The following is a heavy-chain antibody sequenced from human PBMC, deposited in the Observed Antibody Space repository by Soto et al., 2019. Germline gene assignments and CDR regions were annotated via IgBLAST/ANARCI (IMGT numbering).Heavy chain of an antibody. V-gene: IGHV3-23*01. J-gene: IGHJ4*02. CDR3: AKGMPPGGVLDFDY. Sequence: VQLLESGGGLAQPGGSLRLSCAASGFTFSTYTMAWVRQAPGRGPEWVAGVSQDGTAHYADSVKGRFTISRDNSRDPVDPQMIPLRGEDTAVNFFAKGMPPGGVLDFDYWGQGTLVTVSS. D-gene: IGHD2-2*01. CDR2: VSQDGTA. CDR1: GFTFSTYT.